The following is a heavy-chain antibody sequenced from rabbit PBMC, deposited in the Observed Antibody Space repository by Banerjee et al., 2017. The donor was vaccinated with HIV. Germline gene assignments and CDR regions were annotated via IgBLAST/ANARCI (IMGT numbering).Heavy chain of an antibody. CDR3: ARWGDYAGKL. Sequence: QEQLEESGGDLVKPGASLTLTCTASGFDFSSSYWICWVRQAPGKGLEWIACIYGSSIGSTWYASWAKGRFTISKTSSTTVTLQMTSLTAADTATYSCARWGDYAGKLWGQGTLVTVS. D-gene: IGHD4-2*01. V-gene: IGHV1S45*01. J-gene: IGHJ4*01. CDR2: IYGSSIGST. CDR1: GFDFSSSYW.